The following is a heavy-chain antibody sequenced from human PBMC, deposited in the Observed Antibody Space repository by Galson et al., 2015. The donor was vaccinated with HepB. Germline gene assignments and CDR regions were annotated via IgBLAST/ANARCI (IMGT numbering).Heavy chain of an antibody. V-gene: IGHV3-23*01. CDR1: GFTFSTYA. CDR2: ISGSGDST. J-gene: IGHJ4*02. D-gene: IGHD4-23*01. Sequence: SLRLSCAASGFTFSTYAMSWVRQAPGKGLEWVSAISGSGDSTFYADSVKGRFTISRDNSKNTLYLQMNSLRAEDTAVYYCAKDQKNTGGRGNLDYWGQGTLVTVSS. CDR3: AKDQKNTGGRGNLDY.